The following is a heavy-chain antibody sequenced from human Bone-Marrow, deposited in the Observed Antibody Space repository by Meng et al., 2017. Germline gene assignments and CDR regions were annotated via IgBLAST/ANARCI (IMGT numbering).Heavy chain of an antibody. J-gene: IGHJ4*02. CDR2: ISWDGGST. CDR3: AKGDWGLGYYFDY. D-gene: IGHD7-27*01. CDR1: GFTFDDYA. V-gene: IGHV3-43D*03. Sequence: GESLKISCAASGFTFDDYAMHWVRQAPGKGLEWVSLISWDGGSTYYADSVKGRFTISRDNSKNSLYLQMNSLRAEDTALYYCAKGDWGLGYYFDYWGQGTLVTVSS.